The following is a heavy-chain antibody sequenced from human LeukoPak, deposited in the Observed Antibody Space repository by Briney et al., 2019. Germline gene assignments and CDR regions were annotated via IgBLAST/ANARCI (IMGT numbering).Heavy chain of an antibody. V-gene: IGHV4-59*08. J-gene: IGHJ6*02. CDR1: GGSISTYY. Sequence: KSSETLSLTCTVSGGSISTYYWSWIRQPPGKGLEWIGYIYYSGSTNYNPSLKSRVTISVHTSKNQFSLNLTAVTATDTALYYCARHDYYYYGMDVWGQGTTVTVSS. CDR3: ARHDYYYYGMDV. CDR2: IYYSGST.